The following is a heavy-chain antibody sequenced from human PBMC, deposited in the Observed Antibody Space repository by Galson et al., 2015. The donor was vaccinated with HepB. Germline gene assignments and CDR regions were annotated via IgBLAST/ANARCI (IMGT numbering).Heavy chain of an antibody. D-gene: IGHD3-10*01. CDR1: GYTFTSYG. Sequence: SVKVSCKASGYTFTSYGISWVRQAPGQGLEWMGWISAYNGNTNYAQKLQGRVTMTTDTSTSTAYMELRSLRSDDTAVYYCARDPMVRGVIGRPWFDPWGQGTLVTVSS. CDR2: ISAYNGNT. J-gene: IGHJ5*02. CDR3: ARDPMVRGVIGRPWFDP. V-gene: IGHV1-18*04.